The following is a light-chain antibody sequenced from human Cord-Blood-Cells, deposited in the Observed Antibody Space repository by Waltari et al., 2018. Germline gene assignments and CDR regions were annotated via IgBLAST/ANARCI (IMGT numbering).Light chain of an antibody. CDR1: QSISNN. Sequence: IVTPHSPATLSVTTGERATLSCRASQSISNNLAWYQQKPGKAPRLLIYGASTRATGIPSRFSGSGSGTEFTLTISSLQSEDFAVYYCQQYNNWPPCSFGQGTKLEIK. CDR2: GAS. CDR3: QQYNNWPPCS. V-gene: IGKV3-15*01. J-gene: IGKJ2*04.